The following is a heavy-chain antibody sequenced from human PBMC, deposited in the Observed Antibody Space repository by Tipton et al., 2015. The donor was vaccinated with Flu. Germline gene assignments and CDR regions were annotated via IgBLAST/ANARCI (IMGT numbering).Heavy chain of an antibody. CDR3: ARLSYYDVDLKNFYFDY. D-gene: IGHD3-10*02. V-gene: IGHV4-39*01. J-gene: IGHJ4*02. Sequence: LSLTCTVSSGSIRSTNYFCAWIRQPPGKGLELIGSIYPSGTTYYNPSLKSRVTISVDTSKSQFSLKLRSVTAADTAVYYCARLSYYDVDLKNFYFDYWGQGALVTVSS. CDR1: SGSIRSTNYF. CDR2: IYPSGTT.